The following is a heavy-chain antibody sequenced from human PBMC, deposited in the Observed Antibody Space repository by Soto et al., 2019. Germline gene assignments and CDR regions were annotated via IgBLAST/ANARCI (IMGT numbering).Heavy chain of an antibody. CDR2: IIPIFGTA. J-gene: IGHJ3*02. CDR1: GGTFSSYA. D-gene: IGHD1-26*01. V-gene: IGHV1-69*01. CDR3: ARGDSGSYFPFRAFDI. Sequence: QVQLVQSGAEVKKPGSSVKVFCKASGGTFSSYAISWVRQAPGQGLEWMGGIIPIFGTANYAQKFQGRVTITADESTSTAYMELSSLRSEDTAVYYCARGDSGSYFPFRAFDIWGQGTMVTVSS.